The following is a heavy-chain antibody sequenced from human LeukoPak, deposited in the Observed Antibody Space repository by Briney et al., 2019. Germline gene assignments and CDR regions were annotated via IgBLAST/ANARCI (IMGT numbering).Heavy chain of an antibody. D-gene: IGHD6-19*01. J-gene: IGHJ6*03. CDR2: IIPIFGTA. Sequence: EASVKVSCKASGGTFSSYAISWVRQAPGQGLEWMGGIIPIFGTANYAQKFQGRVTMTRDMSTSTVYMELSSLRSEDTAVYYCARAGLAVAGKAPYYMDVWGKGTTVTVSS. V-gene: IGHV1-69*05. CDR3: ARAGLAVAGKAPYYMDV. CDR1: GGTFSSYA.